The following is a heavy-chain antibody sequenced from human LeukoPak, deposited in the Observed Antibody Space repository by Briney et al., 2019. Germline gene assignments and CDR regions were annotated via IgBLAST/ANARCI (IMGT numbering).Heavy chain of an antibody. CDR1: GFIFSNSW. Sequence: GGSLRLSCEASGFIFSNSWMIWVRQAPGKGLQWVANIKPDGSETYHVDSVKGRFTVSRDNTRNSLFLQMNYLGVDDTAVYYCARYRDDWNDDLFGYWGQGTLVTVSS. J-gene: IGHJ4*02. CDR2: IKPDGSET. V-gene: IGHV3-7*01. D-gene: IGHD1-1*01. CDR3: ARYRDDWNDDLFGY.